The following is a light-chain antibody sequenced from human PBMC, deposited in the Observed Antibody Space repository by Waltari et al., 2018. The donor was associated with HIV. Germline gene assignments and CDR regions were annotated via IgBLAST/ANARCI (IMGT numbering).Light chain of an antibody. J-gene: IGLJ2*01. CDR3: QSADATGSSVL. Sequence: TQPPSVSVSPGQTATITCSGDALPKQYTHWYQQKSGQAPVLLIHKDTERPSGIPERFSGSSSGTIVTLTISGVQAEDEADYYCQSADATGSSVLFGGGTKLTVL. CDR2: KDT. V-gene: IGLV3-25*03. CDR1: ALPKQY.